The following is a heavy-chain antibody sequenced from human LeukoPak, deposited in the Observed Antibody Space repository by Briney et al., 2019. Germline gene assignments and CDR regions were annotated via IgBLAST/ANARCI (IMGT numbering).Heavy chain of an antibody. CDR1: AYAFTNYD. Sequence: GASVNVSCKASAYAFTNYDISWVRQAPGQGLEWMGWISAYKGTTKYAQNLQGRVTMTRDTSTSTAYMELGSLRSDDTAVHYCARSKDCSSNSCYNDWLDPWGQGTLVTVSS. J-gene: IGHJ5*02. V-gene: IGHV1-18*04. CDR2: ISAYKGTT. CDR3: ARSKDCSSNSCYNDWLDP. D-gene: IGHD2-2*02.